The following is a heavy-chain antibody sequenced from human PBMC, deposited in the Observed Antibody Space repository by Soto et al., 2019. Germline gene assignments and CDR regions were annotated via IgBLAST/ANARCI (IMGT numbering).Heavy chain of an antibody. J-gene: IGHJ4*02. Sequence: QVQLMQSGAEVKKPGASVKVSCKASGYTFSNYGISWVRQAPGQGLEWMGWISPYKGNTYYAQNLQGRVTLTTDTSTYTAYMELRSLRSDDTAIYFCARDLDGSGSYYTDFWGQGTLVTVSS. D-gene: IGHD3-10*01. V-gene: IGHV1-18*01. CDR3: ARDLDGSGSYYTDF. CDR1: GYTFSNYG. CDR2: ISPYKGNT.